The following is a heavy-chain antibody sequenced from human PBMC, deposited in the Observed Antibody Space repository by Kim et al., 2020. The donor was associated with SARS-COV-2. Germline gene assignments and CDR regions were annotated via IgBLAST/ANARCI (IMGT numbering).Heavy chain of an antibody. CDR2: ISGSGHNT. Sequence: GGSLRLSCAASGFTFSTYAMTWVRQAPGKGLECVSGISGSGHNTYYADSVKGRFTISRDNSRNTLYLQMNSLRADDTALYYCVRDTISKNWTEYFHHLG. V-gene: IGHV3-23*01. J-gene: IGHJ1*01. CDR3: VRDTISKNWTEYFHH. D-gene: IGHD5-12*01. CDR1: GFTFSTYA.